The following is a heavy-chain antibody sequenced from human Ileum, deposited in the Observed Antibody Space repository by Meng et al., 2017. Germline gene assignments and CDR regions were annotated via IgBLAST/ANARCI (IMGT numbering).Heavy chain of an antibody. J-gene: IGHJ3*01. CDR1: DGSIRSNY. CDR3: ARDLMVTTNAFDL. V-gene: IGHV4-4*07. D-gene: IGHD4-17*01. CDR2: IYTAGGT. Sequence: GSLRLSCTVSDGSIRSNYWNWIRQSAGKGLEWIGRIYTAGGTIYNPSFESRVTMSVDTSNNQVSLNMNSVTAADTAVYYCARDLMVTTNAFDLWGQGTLVTVSS.